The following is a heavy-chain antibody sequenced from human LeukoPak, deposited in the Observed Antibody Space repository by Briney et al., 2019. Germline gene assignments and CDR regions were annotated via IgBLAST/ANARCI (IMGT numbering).Heavy chain of an antibody. Sequence: GGSLRLSCAASGFTFSNYAMYWVRQAPGKGLEWVSGLSGTGDITYYTDSVKGRFAISRDNSKNTLYLEMNNLRAEDTALYYCAKRGNAISFFDPWGQGTLVTVSS. D-gene: IGHD2/OR15-2a*01. CDR3: AKRGNAISFFDP. CDR2: LSGTGDIT. V-gene: IGHV3-23*01. J-gene: IGHJ5*02. CDR1: GFTFSNYA.